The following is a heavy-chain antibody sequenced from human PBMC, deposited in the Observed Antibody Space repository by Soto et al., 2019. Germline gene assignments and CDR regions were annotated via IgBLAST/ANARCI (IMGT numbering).Heavy chain of an antibody. D-gene: IGHD2-2*01. J-gene: IGHJ4*02. CDR1: GFTFSSYA. CDR3: AKGRGSTTSSYEY. Sequence: EVQLLESGGGLVQPGGSLRLSCAASGFTFSSYAMSWVRQAPGKGLEWVSAVSGSGGSTYYADSVKGRFTISRDNSKNTLYLQMNSLRAEDTAVYYCAKGRGSTTSSYEYWGQGTLVTVSS. CDR2: VSGSGGST. V-gene: IGHV3-23*01.